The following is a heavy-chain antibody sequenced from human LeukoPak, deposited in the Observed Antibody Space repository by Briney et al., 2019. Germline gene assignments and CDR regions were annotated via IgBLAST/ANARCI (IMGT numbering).Heavy chain of an antibody. CDR1: GFSLSTSGVG. Sequence: SGPTLVNPTQTLTLTCTFSGFSLSTSGVGVGWIRQPPGKALEWLALIYWDDDKRYSSSLKSRLTITQDTSKNQVVLTLINMDPVDTATYYCAHRLRADSRGYYLSSPSGFDYWGQGTLVTVPS. CDR2: IYWDDDK. CDR3: AHRLRADSRGYYLSSPSGFDY. V-gene: IGHV2-5*02. D-gene: IGHD3-22*01. J-gene: IGHJ4*02.